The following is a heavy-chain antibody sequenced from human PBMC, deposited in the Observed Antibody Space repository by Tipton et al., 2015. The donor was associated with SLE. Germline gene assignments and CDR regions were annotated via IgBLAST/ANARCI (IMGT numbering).Heavy chain of an antibody. Sequence: TLSLTCAVYGRSFSGYYWSWIRQPPGKGLEWIGEINHSGSTNYNPSLKSRVTISVDTSKNQFSLKLTSVTAADTAVYYCARGVLRPFDYWGQGTLVTVSS. J-gene: IGHJ4*02. CDR3: ARGVLRPFDY. CDR2: INHSGST. D-gene: IGHD1-1*01. CDR1: GRSFSGYY. V-gene: IGHV4-34*01.